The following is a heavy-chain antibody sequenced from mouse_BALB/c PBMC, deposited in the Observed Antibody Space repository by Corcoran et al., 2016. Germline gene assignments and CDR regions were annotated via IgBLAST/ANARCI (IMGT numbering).Heavy chain of an antibody. CDR3: ATPPGGSSWFAY. V-gene: IGHV1-18*01. Sequence: EVQLQQSGPELVKPGASVKISCKTSGYTFTEYTMHCVKQSHGKSLEWIGGINPNNGGTSYNQKFKGKATLTVDKSSSTAYMELRSLTSEDSAVYYWATPPGGSSWFAYWGQGTLVTVSA. CDR2: INPNNGGT. CDR1: GYTFTEYT. J-gene: IGHJ3*01.